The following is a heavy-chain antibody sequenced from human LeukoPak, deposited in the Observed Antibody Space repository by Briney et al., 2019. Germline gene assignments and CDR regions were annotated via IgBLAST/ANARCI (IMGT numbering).Heavy chain of an antibody. CDR2: IKQDGGEK. Sequence: GGSLRLSCAASGFPFSSYWMSWVRQAPGKGLEWVANIKQDGGEKYYVDSVKGRFTISRDNAKNSLYLQMNSLRAEDTAVYYCARGRPSRYYYDSSGYYFGYWGQGTLVTVSS. CDR1: GFPFSSYW. CDR3: ARGRPSRYYYDSSGYYFGY. D-gene: IGHD3-22*01. J-gene: IGHJ4*02. V-gene: IGHV3-7*01.